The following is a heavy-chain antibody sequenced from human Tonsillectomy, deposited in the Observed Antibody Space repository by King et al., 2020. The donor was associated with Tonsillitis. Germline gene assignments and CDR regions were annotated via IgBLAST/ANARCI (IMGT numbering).Heavy chain of an antibody. D-gene: IGHD6-25*01. CDR3: ARDLRLAGAFDP. J-gene: IGHJ5*02. CDR1: GFTFNYYA. V-gene: IGHV3-30-3*01. CDR2: ISYDGSNK. Sequence: HVQLVESGGGVVQPGRSLRLSCAASGFTFNYYAIHWVRQTPGKGLEWVAVISYDGSNKYYADSVKGRFTISRDNSQNTLYLQMNSLKPEDTAVYYCARDLRLAGAFDPWGQGTLVTVSS.